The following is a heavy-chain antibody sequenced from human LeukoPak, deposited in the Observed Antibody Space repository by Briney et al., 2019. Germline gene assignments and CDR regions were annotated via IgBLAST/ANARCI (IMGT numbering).Heavy chain of an antibody. V-gene: IGHV3-7*01. D-gene: IGHD5-18*01. CDR3: VRLRYTYGKNFDC. Sequence: TGGSLRLSWAASGFTFKGYWMSWVRQAPGKGLEWVANIQQDGSEKKYVDSVKGRFTISRDNAKNSLYLQMDSLRAEDTAVYYCVRLRYTYGKNFDCWGQGTLVTVSS. J-gene: IGHJ4*02. CDR2: IQQDGSEK. CDR1: GFTFKGYW.